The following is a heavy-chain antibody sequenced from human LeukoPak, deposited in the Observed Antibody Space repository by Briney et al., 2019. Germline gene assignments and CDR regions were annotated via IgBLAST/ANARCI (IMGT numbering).Heavy chain of an antibody. Sequence: VSVTVSCKASGYTFTGYYMHWVRQASGQGLEWMGWINPNSGGTNYAQKFQGRVTMTRDTSISTAYMELSRLRSDDTAVYYCARVQGYCSSTSCYPDTNFDYWGQGTQDTVSS. J-gene: IGHJ4*02. V-gene: IGHV1-2*02. CDR3: ARVQGYCSSTSCYPDTNFDY. CDR1: GYTFTGYY. CDR2: INPNSGGT. D-gene: IGHD2-2*01.